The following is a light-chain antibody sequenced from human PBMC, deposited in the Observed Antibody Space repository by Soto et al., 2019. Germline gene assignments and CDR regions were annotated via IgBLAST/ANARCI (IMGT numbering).Light chain of an antibody. Sequence: QSALTEPPSASGTPGQRVTISCSGSSSNIGSNYVYWYQQLPGTAPKLLIYRSNRRPSGVPDRFSGSESGTSASLAISGLRSEDEADYYCAAWDDSLSGVVFGGGTKLTVL. V-gene: IGLV1-47*01. CDR2: RSN. J-gene: IGLJ2*01. CDR1: SSNIGSNY. CDR3: AAWDDSLSGVV.